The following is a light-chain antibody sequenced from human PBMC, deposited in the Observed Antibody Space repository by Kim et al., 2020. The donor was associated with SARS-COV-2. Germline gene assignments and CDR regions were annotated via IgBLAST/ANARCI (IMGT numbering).Light chain of an antibody. CDR3: QQRADWPRT. CDR2: GAS. Sequence: LPPGERAPLSGRASECVLVFLVWYQLSPGRAPRLLIYGASKRAPGSPARFSGSGSGTEFTLTVSSLEPEDFAVYYCQQRADWPRTFGQGTKVDIK. CDR1: ECVLVF. V-gene: IGKV3-11*01. J-gene: IGKJ1*01.